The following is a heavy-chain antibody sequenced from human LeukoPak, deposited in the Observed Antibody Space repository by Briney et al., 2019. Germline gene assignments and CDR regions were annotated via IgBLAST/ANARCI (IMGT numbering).Heavy chain of an antibody. CDR1: GVSISSGGYY. CDR2: IYYSGST. V-gene: IGHV4-31*02. J-gene: IGHJ3*02. CDR3: ARVRPGANAFDI. Sequence: SETLSLSCTVSGVSISSGGYYWSWIRPHPGKGLEWIGYIYYSGSTYYNPSLKSRVTISEETNKNQFSLKRSSVTAADTAVYYCARVRPGANAFDIWGQGTMVTVSS. D-gene: IGHD1-26*01.